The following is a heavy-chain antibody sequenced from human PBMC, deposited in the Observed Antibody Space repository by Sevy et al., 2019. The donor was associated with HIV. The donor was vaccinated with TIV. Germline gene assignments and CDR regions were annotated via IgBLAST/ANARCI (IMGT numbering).Heavy chain of an antibody. Sequence: GGSLRLSCAASGFTFDDYAMHWVRQAPGKGVEWVSGITWNGGTVDYADSVKGRFTISRDNAKNSLYLHMNSLRTEDTALYYCAKDIRISPSGHFDYWGQGTLVTVSS. CDR1: GFTFDDYA. D-gene: IGHD2-15*01. V-gene: IGHV3-9*01. CDR3: AKDIRISPSGHFDY. J-gene: IGHJ4*02. CDR2: ITWNGGTV.